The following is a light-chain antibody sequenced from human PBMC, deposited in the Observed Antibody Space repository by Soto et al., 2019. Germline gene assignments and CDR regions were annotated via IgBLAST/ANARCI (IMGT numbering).Light chain of an antibody. CDR1: QNINTW. CDR2: KAS. Sequence: DIQMTQSPSTLSASVGDRVTITCRASQNINTWLAWYQQKPGKAPKLLIYKASSFESGVRSRCSGSGSGTDFTLTFSSLQPDDFATYSCQQYNSYSMYTCCQGTELEIK. V-gene: IGKV1-5*03. CDR3: QQYNSYSMYT. J-gene: IGKJ2*01.